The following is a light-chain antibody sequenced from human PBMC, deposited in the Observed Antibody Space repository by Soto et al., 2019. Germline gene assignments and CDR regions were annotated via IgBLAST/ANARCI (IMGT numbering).Light chain of an antibody. CDR1: ERISNY. Sequence: DIQLTQSPSSLSASVGDRVTITCRASERISNYVNWYQQKPGTAPKLLIWSSSTLPSGVPSRVSGSGSGTDFTLSISCLQPEYVAVYYFQQSYNTPRTFGQGNKVEVK. J-gene: IGKJ1*01. CDR3: QQSYNTPRT. V-gene: IGKV1-39*01. CDR2: SSS.